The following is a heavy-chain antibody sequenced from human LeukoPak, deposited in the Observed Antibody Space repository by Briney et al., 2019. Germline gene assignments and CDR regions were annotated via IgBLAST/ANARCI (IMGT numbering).Heavy chain of an antibody. Sequence: SVTLSLTCTVSGGSISRYYWSWIRQPAGKGLELIGRIYPSGSTNYNPSLKSRVTMSVDTSKNQFSLKLSSVTAADTAVYYCARAPTGTGGWNWFDPWGQGTLVTVSS. V-gene: IGHV4-4*07. CDR1: GGSISRYY. D-gene: IGHD1-1*01. CDR3: ARAPTGTGGWNWFDP. J-gene: IGHJ5*02. CDR2: IYPSGST.